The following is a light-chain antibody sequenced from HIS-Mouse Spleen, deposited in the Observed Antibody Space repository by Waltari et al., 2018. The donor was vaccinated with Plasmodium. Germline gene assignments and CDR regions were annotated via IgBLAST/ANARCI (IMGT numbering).Light chain of an antibody. J-gene: IGLJ2*01. CDR2: DHT. V-gene: IGLV1-51*01. CDR3: GTWDSSLSAGVV. Sequence: QSVLTQPPSVSAAPGQKVTISCSGSSSNIGKNYVSWYQQLPGTAPNLLISDHTKRPSGIPDRFSGSKSGTSATLGITGLQTGDEADYYCGTWDSSLSAGVVFGGGTKLTVL. CDR1: SSNIGKNY.